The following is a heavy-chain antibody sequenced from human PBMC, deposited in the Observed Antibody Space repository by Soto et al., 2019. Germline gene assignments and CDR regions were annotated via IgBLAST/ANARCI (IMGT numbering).Heavy chain of an antibody. CDR1: GITFTNYA. D-gene: IGHD6-19*01. CDR2: ISGNVGSTT. CDR3: AKHRGFVAGPFDS. Sequence: EVQLLESGGGLAQPGGSLRLSCAVSGITFTNYAMGWVRQAPGKGLAWVSGISGNVGSTTHYEDSVKGRFTISRDNSKNILFLEMNSLRAEDTAVYYCAKHRGFVAGPFDSWGQGTLVIVSS. J-gene: IGHJ4*02. V-gene: IGHV3-23*01.